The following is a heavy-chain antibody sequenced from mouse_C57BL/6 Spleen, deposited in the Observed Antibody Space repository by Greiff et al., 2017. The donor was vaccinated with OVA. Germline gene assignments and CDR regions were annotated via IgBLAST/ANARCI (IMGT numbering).Heavy chain of an antibody. V-gene: IGHV1-53*01. CDR1: GYTFTSYW. CDR2: INPSNGGT. D-gene: IGHD1-1*01. J-gene: IGHJ1*03. CDR3: AFITTGVDWYFDV. Sequence: QVQLQQPGTELVKPGASVKLSCKASGYTFTSYWMHWVKQRPGQGLEWIGNINPSNGGTNYNEKFKSKATLTVDKSSSTAYMQLSSLTSEDSAVYYFAFITTGVDWYFDVWGTGTTVTVSA.